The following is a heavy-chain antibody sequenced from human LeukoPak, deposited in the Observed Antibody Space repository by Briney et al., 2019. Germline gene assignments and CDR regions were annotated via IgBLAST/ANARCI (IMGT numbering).Heavy chain of an antibody. CDR3: ARHEVGYYYYYMDV. CDR1: GYIFTSYW. V-gene: IGHV5-51*01. CDR2: IYPGDSDT. Sequence: GASLQISCEGAGYIFTSYWIGWVRPLPGKGLEWMGIIYPGDSDTRYSPSFQGQVTISADKSISTSYLQWSSLRASDTAMYYCARHEVGYYYYYMDVWGKGTTVTVSS. J-gene: IGHJ6*03.